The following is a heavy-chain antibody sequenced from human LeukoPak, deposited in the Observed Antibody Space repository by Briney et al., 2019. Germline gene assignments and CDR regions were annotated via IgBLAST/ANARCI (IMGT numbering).Heavy chain of an antibody. CDR2: ISAYNGNT. D-gene: IGHD1-1*01. Sequence: ASVKVSCKASGYTFTGYYMHWVRQAPGQGLEWMGWISAYNGNTNYAQKFQGRVTMTRDTSISTAYMELSRLRSDDTAVYYCARNPDPYKWNDNYYYMDVWGKGTTVTVSS. J-gene: IGHJ6*03. CDR1: GYTFTGYY. V-gene: IGHV1-2*02. CDR3: ARNPDPYKWNDNYYYMDV.